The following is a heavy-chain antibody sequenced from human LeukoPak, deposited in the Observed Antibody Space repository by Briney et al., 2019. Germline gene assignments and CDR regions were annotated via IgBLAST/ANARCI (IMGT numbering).Heavy chain of an antibody. Sequence: GGSLRLSCAASGFTFSSYGMHWVRQAPGKGLEWVAFIRYDGSNEYYADSVKGRFTISRDNSKNTLYLQMNSLRAEDTAVYYCAKDFNYYDSSGPFDYWGQGTLVTVSS. CDR2: IRYDGSNE. CDR1: GFTFSSYG. J-gene: IGHJ4*02. V-gene: IGHV3-30*02. CDR3: AKDFNYYDSSGPFDY. D-gene: IGHD3-22*01.